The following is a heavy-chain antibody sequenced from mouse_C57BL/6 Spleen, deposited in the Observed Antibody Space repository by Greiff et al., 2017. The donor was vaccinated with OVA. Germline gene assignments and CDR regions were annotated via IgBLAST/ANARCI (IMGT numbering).Heavy chain of an antibody. D-gene: IGHD2-2*01. CDR2: ISGGGGNT. V-gene: IGHV5-9*01. CDR1: GFTFSSYT. J-gene: IGHJ4*01. Sequence: EVKLVESGGGLVKPGGSLKLSCAASGFTFSSYTMSWVRQTPEKRLEWVATISGGGGNTYYPDSVKGRFTISRDNAKNTLYLQMSSLRSEDTALYYCARHGGYYDAMDYWGQGTSVTVSS. CDR3: ARHGGYYDAMDY.